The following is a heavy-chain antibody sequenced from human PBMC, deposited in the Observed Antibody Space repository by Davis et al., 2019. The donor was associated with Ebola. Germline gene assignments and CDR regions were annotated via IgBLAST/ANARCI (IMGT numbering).Heavy chain of an antibody. D-gene: IGHD4-11*01. V-gene: IGHV3-74*01. CDR1: GFSISNYW. CDR3: ARGPETTRNAMEV. J-gene: IGHJ6*02. CDR2: INSDGSST. Sequence: PGGSLRLSCAASGFSISNYWMHWVRQAPGKGLVWVSRINSDGSSTNYADSVKGRFTIPRDNAKNTLYLQANSLRAEDTAVYFCARGPETTRNAMEVWGQGTTVIVSS.